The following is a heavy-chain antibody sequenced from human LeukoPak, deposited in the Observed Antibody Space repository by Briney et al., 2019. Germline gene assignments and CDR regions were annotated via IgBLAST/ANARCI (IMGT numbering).Heavy chain of an antibody. Sequence: SETLSLTCAVYGGSFSGYYWSWIRQPPGKGLEWIGEINHSGSTNYNPSLKSRVTISVDTSKNQFSLKLSSVTAADTAVYYCARASSRYYYDSSGYYSPGYYFDYWGQGTLVTVSS. J-gene: IGHJ4*02. CDR3: ARASSRYYYDSSGYYSPGYYFDY. V-gene: IGHV4-34*01. CDR2: INHSGST. D-gene: IGHD3-22*01. CDR1: GGSFSGYY.